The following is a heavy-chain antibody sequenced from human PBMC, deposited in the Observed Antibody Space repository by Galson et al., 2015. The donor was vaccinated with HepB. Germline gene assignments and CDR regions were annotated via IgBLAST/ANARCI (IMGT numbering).Heavy chain of an antibody. V-gene: IGHV3-48*01. CDR1: GFTFSSYS. CDR3: ARDTEAGSGYLDY. J-gene: IGHJ4*02. CDR2: ISSSSSTI. Sequence: SLRLSCAASGFTFSSYSMNWVRQAPGKGLEWVSYISSSSSTIYYADSAKGRFTISRDNAKNSLYLQMNSLRAEDTAVYYCARDTEAGSGYLDYWGQGTLVTVSS. D-gene: IGHD3-22*01.